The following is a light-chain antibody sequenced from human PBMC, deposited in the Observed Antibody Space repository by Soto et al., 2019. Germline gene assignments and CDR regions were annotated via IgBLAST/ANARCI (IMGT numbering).Light chain of an antibody. CDR3: SSYTTSSTYV. CDR2: DVS. Sequence: QYALPQPASVSGSPGQSIAISCTGTSSDVGGYNYVSWYQQHPGKAPKIMIYDVSNRPLGVSDRFTGSKSGNTAFLTISGLQAEDEADYYCSSYTTSSTYVFGTGT. CDR1: SSDVGGYNY. V-gene: IGLV2-14*01. J-gene: IGLJ1*01.